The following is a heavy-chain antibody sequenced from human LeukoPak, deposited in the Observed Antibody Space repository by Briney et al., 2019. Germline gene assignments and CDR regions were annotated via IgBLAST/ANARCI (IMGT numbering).Heavy chain of an antibody. CDR3: ARQTAMGRSGDY. J-gene: IGHJ4*02. D-gene: IGHD5-18*01. V-gene: IGHV5-51*01. CDR2: IDPSDSDT. CDR1: RYSFTSYW. Sequence: GESLKISCKDSRYSFTSYWIGWVRQMTGKGLEWIGIIDPSDSDTRYTPSFQGQVTISADKSLSTAYLQWNSLKGSDTAMYYCARQTAMGRSGDYWGQGTLVTVSS.